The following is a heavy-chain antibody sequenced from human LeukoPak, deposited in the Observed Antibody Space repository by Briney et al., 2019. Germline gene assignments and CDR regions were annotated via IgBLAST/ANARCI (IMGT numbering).Heavy chain of an antibody. Sequence: SETLSLTCTVSGGSISSYYWSWIRQPPGKGLEWIGYIYYSGSTNYNPSLKSRVTISVDTSKNQFSLKLSSVTAADTAVYYCARGDYGDYVGYYYYYYMDVWGKGTTVTASS. CDR2: IYYSGST. D-gene: IGHD4-17*01. CDR3: ARGDYGDYVGYYYYYYMDV. V-gene: IGHV4-59*01. CDR1: GGSISSYY. J-gene: IGHJ6*03.